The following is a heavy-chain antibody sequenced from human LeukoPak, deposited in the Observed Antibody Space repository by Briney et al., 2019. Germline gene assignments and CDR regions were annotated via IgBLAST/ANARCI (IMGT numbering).Heavy chain of an antibody. CDR1: GFTLADHA. Sequence: GGSLRLSCIASGFTLADHAMSWVRQAPGKGLEWVGFIRTKAYGETTEYAASVKGRFTILRDDSTNIAYLQMNGLKAEDTAAYYCGRHLLRSVGSTGLDFWGQGTLVTVAS. V-gene: IGHV3-49*04. CDR2: IRTKAYGETT. CDR3: GRHLLRSVGSTGLDF. D-gene: IGHD1-26*01. J-gene: IGHJ4*02.